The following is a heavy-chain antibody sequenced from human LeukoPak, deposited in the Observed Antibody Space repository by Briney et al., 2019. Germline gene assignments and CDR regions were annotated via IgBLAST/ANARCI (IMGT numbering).Heavy chain of an antibody. CDR2: ISGTGANT. CDR1: GFTFSSFA. CDR3: TKVFQSSGWLLPYDP. Sequence: PGGSLRLSCAVSGFTFSSFAMTWVRQAPGKGLEWVSAISGTGANTYYAGSVKGRFTTSRDNPRSTLYLQMNSLRAEDTAVYYCTKVFQSSGWLLPYDPWGQRTLVTVSS. J-gene: IGHJ5*02. V-gene: IGHV3-23*01. D-gene: IGHD6-19*01.